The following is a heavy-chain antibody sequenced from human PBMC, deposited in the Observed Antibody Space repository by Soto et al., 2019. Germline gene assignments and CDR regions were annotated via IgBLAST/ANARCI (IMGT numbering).Heavy chain of an antibody. Sequence: GGSLRLSCVAPGFNFNIYSMNWVRQAPGKGLEWVSYMTSDSKTIHYADSVKGRFTISRENAKNSVFLQMNSLRAEDTAVYYCTRGVSYGFDFWGQGTMVTVSS. J-gene: IGHJ3*01. CDR1: GFNFNIYS. D-gene: IGHD3-10*01. CDR2: MTSDSKTI. CDR3: TRGVSYGFDF. V-gene: IGHV3-48*01.